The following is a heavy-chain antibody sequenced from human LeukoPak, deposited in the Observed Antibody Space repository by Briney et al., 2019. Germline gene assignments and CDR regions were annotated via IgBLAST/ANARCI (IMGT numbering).Heavy chain of an antibody. CDR1: GFTFSSYA. Sequence: GGSLRLSCAASGFTFSSYAMHWVRQAPGKGLEWVAVISYDGSNKYYADSVKGRFTISRDNSKNTLYLQMNSLRAEDTAVYYCARATQYGSGSHYSYTDAFDIWGQGTMVTVSS. CDR3: ARATQYGSGSHYSYTDAFDI. J-gene: IGHJ3*02. D-gene: IGHD3-10*01. V-gene: IGHV3-30*04. CDR2: ISYDGSNK.